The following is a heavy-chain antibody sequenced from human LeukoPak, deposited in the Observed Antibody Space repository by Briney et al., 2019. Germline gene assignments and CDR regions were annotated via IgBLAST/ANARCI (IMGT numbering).Heavy chain of an antibody. D-gene: IGHD3-10*01. V-gene: IGHV3-23*01. CDR2: IIEMGGRT. CDR1: GITLGNIG. CDR3: AKRGILMRAVIISGFHKEAYYFDY. Sequence: GGSLRLSRVVSGITLGNIGMRWVRPAPGRGRGWVSGIIEMGGRTNYAASGKGRLIISRDTSKNPVCRQMNSLRDEDTAGYFCAKRGILMRAVIISGFHKEAYYFDYWGQGILVTVSS. J-gene: IGHJ4*02.